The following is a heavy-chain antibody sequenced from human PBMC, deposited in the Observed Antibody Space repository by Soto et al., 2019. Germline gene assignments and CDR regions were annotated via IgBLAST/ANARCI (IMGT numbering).Heavy chain of an antibody. CDR2: ISGSGGST. CDR3: AKDRFYDYVWGSARGIGYFDY. CDR1: GLTFSSYA. J-gene: IGHJ4*02. D-gene: IGHD3-16*01. V-gene: IGHV3-23*01. Sequence: LRLSCAASGLTFSSYAMSWVRQAPGKGLEWVSAISGSGGSTYYADSVKGRFTISRDNSKGTVYLQMSSLTAEDTAVYYCAKDRFYDYVWGSARGIGYFDYWGQGXLVTVYS.